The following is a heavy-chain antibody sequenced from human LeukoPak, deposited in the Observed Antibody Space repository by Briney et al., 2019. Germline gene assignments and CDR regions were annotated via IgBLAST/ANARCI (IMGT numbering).Heavy chain of an antibody. CDR2: IYHSGST. J-gene: IGHJ5*02. CDR1: GYSISSGYY. D-gene: IGHD6-13*01. V-gene: IGHV4-38-2*02. CDR3: ARAYHSSWYLNWFDP. Sequence: SETLSLTCTVSGYSISSGYYWGWIRQPPGKGLEWIGSIYHSGSTYYNPSLKSRVTISVDTSNNQFSLKLSSVTAADTAVYYCARAYHSSWYLNWFDPWGQGTLVTVSS.